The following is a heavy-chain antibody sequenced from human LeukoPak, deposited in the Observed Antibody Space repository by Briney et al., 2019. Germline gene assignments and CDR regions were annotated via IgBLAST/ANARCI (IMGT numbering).Heavy chain of an antibody. CDR1: GDSVSRNSAA. V-gene: IGHV6-1*01. J-gene: IGHJ6*02. CDR3: ARGQASYYAMDV. CDR2: TYYRSKWYN. Sequence: SQTLSLTCAISGDSVSRNSAAWDWIRQSPSRGLEWLGRTYYRSKWYNDYAVSVTSRITINPDTSKNQFSLQLNFVTPDDTAVYYCARGQASYYAMDVWGQGTTVTVSS. D-gene: IGHD2-21*01.